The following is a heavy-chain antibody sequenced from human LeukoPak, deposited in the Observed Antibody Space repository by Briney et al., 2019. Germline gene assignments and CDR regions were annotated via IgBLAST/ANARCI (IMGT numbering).Heavy chain of an antibody. V-gene: IGHV1-2*02. CDR3: ARDRGYGYASGWFDP. CDR2: INPNSGGT. Sequence: GASVKVSCKASGGTFSSYAISWVRQAPGQGLEWMGWINPNSGGTNYAQKFQGRVTMTRDTSISTAYMELSRLRSDDTAVYYCARDRGYGYASGWFDPWGQGTLVTVSS. D-gene: IGHD5-18*01. J-gene: IGHJ5*02. CDR1: GGTFSSYA.